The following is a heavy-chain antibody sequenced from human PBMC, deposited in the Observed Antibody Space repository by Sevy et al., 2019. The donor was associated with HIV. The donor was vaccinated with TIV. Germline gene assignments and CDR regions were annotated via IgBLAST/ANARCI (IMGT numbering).Heavy chain of an antibody. CDR3: ASIDFDSSLYWPHTFDV. Sequence: SETLSLTCTVSGASISSGPYYWGWIRQPPGKRLEWIGYISYVGSPYYHPALKNRVTIYVDTSKNQFSLQLISVTAADAALYVCASIDFDSSLYWPHTFDVWGQGTMVTVSS. CDR1: GASISSGPYY. D-gene: IGHD3-22*01. J-gene: IGHJ3*01. V-gene: IGHV4-39*01. CDR2: ISYVGSP.